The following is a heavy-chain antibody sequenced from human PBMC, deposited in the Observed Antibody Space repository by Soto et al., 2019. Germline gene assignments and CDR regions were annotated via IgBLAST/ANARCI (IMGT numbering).Heavy chain of an antibody. CDR3: AKDRIAAAGILWFDP. CDR2: ISGSGGST. J-gene: IGHJ5*02. Sequence: PGGSLRLSCAASGFTFSSYAMSWVRQAPGKGLEWVSAISGSGGSTYYADSVKGRFTISRDNSKNTLYLQMNSLRAEDTAVYYCAKDRIAAAGILWFDPWSQGTLVTVSS. D-gene: IGHD6-13*01. V-gene: IGHV3-23*01. CDR1: GFTFSSYA.